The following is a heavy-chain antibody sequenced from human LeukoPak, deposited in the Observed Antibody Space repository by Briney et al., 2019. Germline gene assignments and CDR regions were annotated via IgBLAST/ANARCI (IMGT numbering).Heavy chain of an antibody. CDR3: AREVRYYYDS. CDR2: IYSGGNT. D-gene: IGHD3-22*01. CDR1: GFTVSSNY. Sequence: GGSLRLSCAASGFTVSSNYMSWVRQAPGKGLEWVSVIYSGGNTFYADSVNGRFTIFRDNSKNTLYLQMNSLRAEDTAVYYCAREVRYYYDSRGQGTLVTVSS. V-gene: IGHV3-66*01. J-gene: IGHJ4*02.